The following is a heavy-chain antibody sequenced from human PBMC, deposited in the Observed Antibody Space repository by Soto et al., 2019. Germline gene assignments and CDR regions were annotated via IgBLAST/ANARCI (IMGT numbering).Heavy chain of an antibody. CDR3: ARVTLPSTLFGVGRDWYFDL. V-gene: IGHV4-59*01. CDR2: IYYNGIT. D-gene: IGHD3-3*01. CDR1: GVSISTYY. Sequence: QVQLQESGPGLVKPSEPLSLTCTISGVSISTYYWSWIRQPPGKGLEWIGYIYYNGITNYNPSLKSRVAMSIDTSKNQFSLKLTSVTTADTAVYYCARVTLPSTLFGVGRDWYFDLWGRGTLVTVSS. J-gene: IGHJ2*01.